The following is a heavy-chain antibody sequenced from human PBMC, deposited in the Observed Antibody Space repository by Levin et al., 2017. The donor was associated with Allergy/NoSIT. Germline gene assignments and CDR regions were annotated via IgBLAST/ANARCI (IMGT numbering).Heavy chain of an antibody. Sequence: GGSLRLSCAASGFTLSNAWMSWVRQAPGKGLEWVGRIRSKTDGGTTDYPAPVKGRFIISRDDSKNTLYLQINSLKTEDTAVYYCTTEKTWIQLWRDAFEIWGQGTMVTVSS. D-gene: IGHD5-18*01. V-gene: IGHV3-15*01. CDR1: GFTLSNAW. J-gene: IGHJ3*02. CDR3: TTEKTWIQLWRDAFEI. CDR2: IRSKTDGGTT.